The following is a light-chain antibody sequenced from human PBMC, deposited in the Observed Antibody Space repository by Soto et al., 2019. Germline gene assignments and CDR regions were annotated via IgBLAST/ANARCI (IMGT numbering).Light chain of an antibody. J-gene: IGKJ5*01. V-gene: IGKV3-15*01. Sequence: EIVMTQSPATLSVSPGERATLSCRAGQGVTTNFAWYQQKSGQSPRLLIYDVSIWATGVPARFSGTGSETDFTLTISGLQSEDSAVYFCQQYNNWPFSFGQGTRVEIK. CDR3: QQYNNWPFS. CDR2: DVS. CDR1: QGVTTN.